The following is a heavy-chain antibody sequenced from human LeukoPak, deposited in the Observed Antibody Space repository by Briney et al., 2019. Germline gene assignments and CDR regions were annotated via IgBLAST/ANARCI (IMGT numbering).Heavy chain of an antibody. J-gene: IGHJ4*02. CDR2: ISWNSGSI. CDR3: AKDIASVAHIPGDY. CDR1: GFTFDDYA. Sequence: GGSLRLSCAASGFTFDDYAMHWVRQAPGKGLEWVSGISWNSGSIGYADSVKGRFTISRDNAKNSLYLQMNSLRAEDTALYYCAKDIASVAHIPGDYWGQGTLVTVSS. V-gene: IGHV3-9*01. D-gene: IGHD2-21*01.